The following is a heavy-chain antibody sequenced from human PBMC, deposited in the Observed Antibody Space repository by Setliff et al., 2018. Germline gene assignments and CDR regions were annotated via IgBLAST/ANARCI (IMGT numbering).Heavy chain of an antibody. CDR1: GDSITSGSVY. D-gene: IGHD1-26*01. CDR2: IFPTGTT. CDR3: ARDNTIVGATDY. J-gene: IGHJ4*02. V-gene: IGHV4-61*02. Sequence: TLSLTCTVSGDSITSGSVYWSWIRQPAGKGLEWIGRIFPTGTTNYNPDLKSRVTMSVDTSKKRFSLNLSSVTAADTAVYFCARDNTIVGATDYWGQGTLVTVSS.